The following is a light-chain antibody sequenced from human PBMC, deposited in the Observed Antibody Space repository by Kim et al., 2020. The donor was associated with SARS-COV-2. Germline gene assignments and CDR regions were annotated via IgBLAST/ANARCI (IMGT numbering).Light chain of an antibody. Sequence: SYELTQPLSVSVALGQTARITCGGNNIGSKNVHWYQQKPGQAPALVIYRDSNRPSGIPERFSGSNSGNTATLTISRAQAGDEADYYCQVWDSSTWVFGGGTKLTVL. V-gene: IGLV3-9*01. J-gene: IGLJ3*02. CDR2: RDS. CDR3: QVWDSSTWV. CDR1: NIGSKN.